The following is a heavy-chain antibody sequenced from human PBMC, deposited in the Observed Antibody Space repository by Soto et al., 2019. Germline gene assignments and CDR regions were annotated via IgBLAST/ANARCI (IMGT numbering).Heavy chain of an antibody. V-gene: IGHV4-34*01. CDR2: INHSGST. J-gene: IGHJ4*02. CDR1: GGSFSGYY. CDR3: ARDKITGLFDY. D-gene: IGHD2-8*02. Sequence: SSETLSLTCAVYGGSFSGYYWTWIRQPPGTGLEWIGEINHSGSTNYNPSLKSRVTISVDTSKNQFSLKLTSVTAADTAVYYCARDKITGLFDYWSQGTLVTVS.